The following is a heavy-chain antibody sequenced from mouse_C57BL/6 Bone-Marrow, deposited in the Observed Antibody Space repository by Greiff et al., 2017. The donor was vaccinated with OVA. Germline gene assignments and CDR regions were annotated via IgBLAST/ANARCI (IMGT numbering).Heavy chain of an antibody. Sequence: EVNVVESGGGLVQPKGSLKLSCAASGFSFNTYAMNWVRQAPGKGLEWVARIRSKSNNYATYYADSVKDRFTISRDDSESMLYMQMNNLKTEDTAMYYGVRQDYYGSSWAMDYWGQGTSVTVSS. J-gene: IGHJ4*01. CDR3: VRQDYYGSSWAMDY. V-gene: IGHV10-1*01. CDR1: GFSFNTYA. CDR2: IRSKSNNYAT. D-gene: IGHD1-1*01.